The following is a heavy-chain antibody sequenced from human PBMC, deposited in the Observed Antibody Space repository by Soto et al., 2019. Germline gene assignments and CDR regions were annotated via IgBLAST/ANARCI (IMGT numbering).Heavy chain of an antibody. CDR2: ISSSSTCI. CDR1: GFTFSSYS. V-gene: IGHV3-21*01. J-gene: IGHJ4*02. D-gene: IGHD6-13*01. Sequence: EVQLVESGGGLVKPGGSLRLSCVASGFTFSSYSMNWVRQAPGKGLEWVSSISSSSTCIYYADSLKGRFTISRDNAKDSLYLHMNSLRAEDTAVYYCARGHLGTDETSSDYWGQGTLVTVSS. CDR3: ARGHLGTDETSSDY.